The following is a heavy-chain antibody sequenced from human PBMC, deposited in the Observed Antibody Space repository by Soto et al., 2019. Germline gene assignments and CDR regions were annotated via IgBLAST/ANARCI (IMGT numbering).Heavy chain of an antibody. J-gene: IGHJ6*02. V-gene: IGHV2-26*01. CDR1: GFSLSNARMG. CDR2: IFSNDEK. D-gene: IGHD3-9*01. CDR3: ARIRPYYDILTGYDNYYYYGMDV. Sequence: SGPTLVNPTETLTLTCTVSGFSLSNARMGVSWIRQPPGKALEWLAHIFSNDEKSYSTSLKSRLTISKDTSKSQVVLTMTNMDPVDTATYYCARIRPYYDILTGYDNYYYYGMDVWGQGTTVTVSS.